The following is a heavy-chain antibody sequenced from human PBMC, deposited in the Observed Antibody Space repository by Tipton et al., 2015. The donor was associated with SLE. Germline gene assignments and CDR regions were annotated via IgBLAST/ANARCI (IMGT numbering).Heavy chain of an antibody. CDR2: ISGFNGKT. D-gene: IGHD2-2*01. CDR1: GYNFITYG. V-gene: IGHV1-18*01. CDR3: ARETPGALHCNSTSCYWSTYGMDV. Sequence: QLVQSGAEVKKPGASVKVPCKASGYNFITYGISWVRQAPGQGLEWMGWISGFNGKTKYAQKFQGRLNMTIETSTSTAYMELRSLRSDDTAVYYCARETPGALHCNSTSCYWSTYGMDVWGQGTTVTVSS. J-gene: IGHJ6*02.